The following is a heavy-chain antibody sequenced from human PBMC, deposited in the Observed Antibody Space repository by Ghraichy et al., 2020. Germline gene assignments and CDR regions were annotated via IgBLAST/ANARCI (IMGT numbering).Heavy chain of an antibody. V-gene: IGHV3-21*01. CDR3: ARDVYNYGVDAFDI. CDR2: ISSSSSYI. J-gene: IGHJ3*02. D-gene: IGHD5-18*01. CDR1: GFTFSSNS. Sequence: GGSLRLSCAASGFTFSSNSMNWVRQAPGKGLEWVSSISSSSSYIYYADSVKGRFTISRDNAKNSLYLQMNSLRAEDTAVYYCARDVYNYGVDAFDIWGQGTVVTVSS.